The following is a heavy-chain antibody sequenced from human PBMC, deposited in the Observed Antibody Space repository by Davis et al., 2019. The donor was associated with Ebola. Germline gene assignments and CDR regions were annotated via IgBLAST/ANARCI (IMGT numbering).Heavy chain of an antibody. Sequence: SETLSLTCTVSAGSISTSSYHWGRIRQPPRKGLEWMGSIYYSGSTYYNPSLKSRVTISVDTSKNQFSLKLSSVTAADTAVYYCASLSSSKYWYYGMDVWGKGTTVTVSS. CDR3: ASLSSSKYWYYGMDV. CDR2: IYYSGST. D-gene: IGHD2/OR15-2a*01. CDR1: AGSISTSSYH. J-gene: IGHJ6*04. V-gene: IGHV4-39*01.